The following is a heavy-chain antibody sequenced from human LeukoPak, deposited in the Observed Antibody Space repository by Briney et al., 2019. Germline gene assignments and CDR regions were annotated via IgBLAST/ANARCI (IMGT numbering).Heavy chain of an antibody. Sequence: PGGSLRLSCAASGFTFSSYAMSWVRQAPGKGLEGVSAISGSGGSTYYADSVKGRFTISRDNSKNTLYLQMNSLRAEDTAVYYCARDEVDSSGWYGGFDYWGQGTLVTVSS. CDR3: ARDEVDSSGWYGGFDY. D-gene: IGHD6-19*01. J-gene: IGHJ4*02. V-gene: IGHV3-23*01. CDR2: ISGSGGST. CDR1: GFTFSSYA.